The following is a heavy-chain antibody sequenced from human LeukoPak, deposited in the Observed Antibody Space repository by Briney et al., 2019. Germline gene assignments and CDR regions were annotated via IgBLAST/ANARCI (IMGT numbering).Heavy chain of an antibody. CDR2: INHSGST. J-gene: IGHJ5*02. Sequence: PSETLSLTCAVYGGSFSGYYWSWIRQPPGKGLEWIGEINHSGSTNYNPSLKSRVTISVDTSKNQFSLKLSSVTAADTAVYYCARGSGRYFDWSRPKNWFDPWGQGTLVTVSS. CDR3: ARGSGRYFDWSRPKNWFDP. CDR1: GGSFSGYY. V-gene: IGHV4-34*01. D-gene: IGHD3-9*01.